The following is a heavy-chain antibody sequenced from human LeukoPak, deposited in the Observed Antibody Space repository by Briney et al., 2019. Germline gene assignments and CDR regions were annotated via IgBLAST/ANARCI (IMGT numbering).Heavy chain of an antibody. CDR1: GFTFDAYA. D-gene: IGHD3-22*01. CDR2: ISGDGGRT. J-gene: IGHJ4*02. Sequence: PGGSLRLSCAAPGFTFDAYAMHWVRQAPGKGLEWVSLISGDGGRTYYADSVKGRSTIARDNSKNSLYLQMNSLRTEDTALYYCAKLAYYDSSGRDYWGQGTLVTVSS. CDR3: AKLAYYDSSGRDY. V-gene: IGHV3-43*02.